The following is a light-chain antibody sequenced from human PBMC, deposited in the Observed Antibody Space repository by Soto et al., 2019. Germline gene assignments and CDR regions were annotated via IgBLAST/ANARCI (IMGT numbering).Light chain of an antibody. J-gene: IGLJ2*01. CDR1: SGDVGGYNF. CDR2: EVS. CDR3: SSYTNSSTLVL. Sequence: QSALTQPASVSGSPGQSITISCTGTSGDVGGYNFVSCYQHHPGKAPKLIIYEVSNRPSGVSNRFSASKSGNTASLTIFGLQAEDEADYYCSSYTNSSTLVLFGGGTKLTVL. V-gene: IGLV2-14*01.